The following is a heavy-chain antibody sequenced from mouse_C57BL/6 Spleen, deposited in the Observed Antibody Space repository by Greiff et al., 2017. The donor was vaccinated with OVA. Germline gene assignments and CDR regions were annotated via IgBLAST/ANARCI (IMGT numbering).Heavy chain of an antibody. CDR2: IYPGNSDT. D-gene: IGHD1-1*01. Sequence: EVQLQQSGTVLARPGASVKMSCKTSGYTFTSYWMHWVKQRPGQGLEWIGAIYPGNSDTSYNQKFKGKAKLTAVTSASTAYMELSSLTNADSAVYYCTKGYGSSYFDYWGQGTTLTVSS. CDR3: TKGYGSSYFDY. CDR1: GYTFTSYW. V-gene: IGHV1-5*01. J-gene: IGHJ2*01.